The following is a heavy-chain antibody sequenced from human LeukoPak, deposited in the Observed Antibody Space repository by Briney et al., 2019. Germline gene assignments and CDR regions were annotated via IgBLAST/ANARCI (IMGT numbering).Heavy chain of an antibody. Sequence: GGSLRLSCAASGFTFSSYSMHWVRQAPGKGLEWVAVIWYDGSNKYYADSVKGRFTISRDNSKNTLYLQMNSLRAEDTAVYYCARDLYGGNAPLDYWGQGTLVTVSS. CDR2: IWYDGSNK. D-gene: IGHD2-15*01. CDR3: ARDLYGGNAPLDY. V-gene: IGHV3-33*01. J-gene: IGHJ4*02. CDR1: GFTFSSYS.